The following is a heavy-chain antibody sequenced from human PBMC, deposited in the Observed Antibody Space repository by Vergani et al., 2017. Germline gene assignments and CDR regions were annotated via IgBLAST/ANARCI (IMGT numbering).Heavy chain of an antibody. Sequence: QVQLVQSGAEVKKPGASVKVSCKASGYTFTGYYMHWVRQPPGQGLEWMGWINPNSGGTNYAQKFQGRVTMTRDTSISTAYMELSRLRSDDTAVYYCARDTERAATADAFDIWGQGTMVTVSS. CDR1: GYTFTGYY. CDR3: ARDTERAATADAFDI. J-gene: IGHJ3*02. CDR2: INPNSGGT. D-gene: IGHD2-21*02. V-gene: IGHV1-2*02.